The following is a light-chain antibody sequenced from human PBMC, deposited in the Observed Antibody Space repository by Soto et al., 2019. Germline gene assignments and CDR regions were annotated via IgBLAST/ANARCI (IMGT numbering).Light chain of an antibody. J-gene: IGLJ2*01. CDR2: EVS. V-gene: IGLV2-14*01. Sequence: QSALTQPASLSGSPGQSITISCTGTSSDVGGYNYVSWYQQHPGKAPKLMIYEVSNRPSGVSNRFSGSKSGNTASLTISGLQAEDEADYDCSSYTSSSTLVVFGGVTKLTVL. CDR1: SSDVGGYNY. CDR3: SSYTSSSTLVV.